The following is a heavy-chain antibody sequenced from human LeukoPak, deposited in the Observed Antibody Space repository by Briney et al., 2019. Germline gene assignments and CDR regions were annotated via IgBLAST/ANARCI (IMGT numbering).Heavy chain of an antibody. CDR2: IKGDGSST. CDR1: GFTFSTYW. J-gene: IGHJ4*02. D-gene: IGHD1-1*01. V-gene: IGHV3-74*01. CDR3: ARDPRGKGTLGNYLDY. Sequence: SGGSLRLSCAASGFTFSTYWMHWVRQAPGKGLVWVARIKGDGSSTIYADSVKGRFTISRDNAKNSLYLQMNSLRADDTAVYYCARDPRGKGTLGNYLDYWGQGTLVTVSS.